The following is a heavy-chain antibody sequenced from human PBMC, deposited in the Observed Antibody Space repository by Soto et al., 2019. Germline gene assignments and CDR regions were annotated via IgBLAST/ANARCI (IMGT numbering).Heavy chain of an antibody. Sequence: ASVKVSCKASGFSFTGYYIHWLGQAPGQGLVWMGWINAHSGGTEYVQKVQGRDTLTRDTSISTAYMTLSGLRSDNTAIYYCAKGLTQQLAYWLDPWAQGSQVTVT. CDR2: INAHSGGT. J-gene: IGHJ5*02. CDR3: AKGLTQQLAYWLDP. V-gene: IGHV1-2*02. D-gene: IGHD6-13*01. CDR1: GFSFTGYY.